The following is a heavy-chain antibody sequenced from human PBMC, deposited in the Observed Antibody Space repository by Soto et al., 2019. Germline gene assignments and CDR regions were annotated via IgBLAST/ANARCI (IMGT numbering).Heavy chain of an antibody. CDR1: GFTFSSYA. CDR3: ARDSSSWSRYYYYGMDV. CDR2: ISYDGSNK. V-gene: IGHV3-30-3*01. D-gene: IGHD6-13*01. Sequence: GGSLRLSCAASGFTFSSYAMHWVRQAPGKGLEWVAVISYDGSNKYYADSVKGRFTISRDNSKNTLYLQMNSLRAEDTAVYYCARDSSSWSRYYYYGMDVCGQRTTVTVAS. J-gene: IGHJ6*02.